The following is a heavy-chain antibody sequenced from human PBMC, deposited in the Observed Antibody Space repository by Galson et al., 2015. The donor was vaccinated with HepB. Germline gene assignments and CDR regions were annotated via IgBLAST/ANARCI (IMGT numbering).Heavy chain of an antibody. CDR3: ARGRYCSGGSCYSASLGY. J-gene: IGHJ4*02. CDR2: IGTAGDT. Sequence: SLRLSCAASGFTFSSYDMHWVRQATGKGLEWVSAIGTAGDTYYPGSVKGRFTISRENAKNSLYLQMNSLRAGDTAVYYCARGRYCSGGSCYSASLGYWGQGTLVTVSS. V-gene: IGHV3-13*04. CDR1: GFTFSSYD. D-gene: IGHD2-15*01.